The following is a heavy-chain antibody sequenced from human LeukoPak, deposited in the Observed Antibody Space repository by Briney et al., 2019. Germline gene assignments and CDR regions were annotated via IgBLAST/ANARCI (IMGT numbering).Heavy chain of an antibody. CDR3: VYYCDSSGYFPGAFVM. D-gene: IGHD3-22*01. CDR2: LYYSGST. J-gene: IGHJ3*02. CDR1: GDSVSSESYY. V-gene: IGHV4-61*01. Sequence: SETLSLTCTVSGDSVSSESYYWSWIRQPPGKELEWIGHLYYSGSTIYNPSLTSRVNISIDTPKRQFSLKLTSVTAADTAVYYCVYYCDSSGYFPGAFVMWGQGTVDTVSS.